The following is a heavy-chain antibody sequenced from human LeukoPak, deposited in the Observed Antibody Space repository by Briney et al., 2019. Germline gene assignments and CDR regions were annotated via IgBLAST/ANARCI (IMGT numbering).Heavy chain of an antibody. D-gene: IGHD1-26*01. J-gene: IGHJ4*02. CDR1: GFTFSSYE. CDR2: ISSSGSTI. V-gene: IGHV3-48*03. CDR3: ARETPPVGGSHDDYDY. Sequence: GGSLRLSCAASGFTFSSYEMNWVRQAPRKGLGWVSYISSSGSTIYYAHSVKGRFTISRDNAKNSLYLQMNSLRAEDTAVYYCARETPPVGGSHDDYDYWGQGTLVTVSS.